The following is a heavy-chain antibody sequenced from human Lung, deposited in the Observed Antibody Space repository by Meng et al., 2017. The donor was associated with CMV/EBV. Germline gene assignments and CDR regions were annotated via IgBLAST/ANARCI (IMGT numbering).Heavy chain of an antibody. CDR1: GYTFTGYY. Sequence: ASVKVSCKASGYTFTGYYMHWVRQAPGQGLEWMGWINPNSGGTNYAQKFQGRVTMTRDTSISTAYMELSRLRSDDTAVYYCVRDDRYTGYDRFDSWGQGTLVTVSS. V-gene: IGHV1-2*02. D-gene: IGHD5-12*01. CDR2: INPNSGGT. J-gene: IGHJ4*02. CDR3: VRDDRYTGYDRFDS.